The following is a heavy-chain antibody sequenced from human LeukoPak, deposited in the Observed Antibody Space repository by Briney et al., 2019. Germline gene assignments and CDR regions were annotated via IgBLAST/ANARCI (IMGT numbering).Heavy chain of an antibody. D-gene: IGHD2-2*02. CDR3: ARAQIVVVPGAIERGNFDY. Sequence: PGGSLRLSCAASGFIFSDYYMSWFRQAPGKGLEWLSYISGTSSYTKYADSVEGRFTISRDNAENSLYLQMNSLRAEDTAVFYCARAQIVVVPGAIERGNFDYWGQGTLVTVSS. J-gene: IGHJ4*02. CDR2: ISGTSSYT. V-gene: IGHV3-11*05. CDR1: GFIFSDYY.